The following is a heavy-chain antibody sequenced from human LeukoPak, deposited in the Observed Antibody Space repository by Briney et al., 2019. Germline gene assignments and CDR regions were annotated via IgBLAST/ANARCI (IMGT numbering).Heavy chain of an antibody. J-gene: IGHJ4*02. CDR2: VDPGDGEA. V-gene: IGHV1-69-2*01. CDR1: VCTFTHYL. Sequence: GATVKLSCKACVCTFTHYLIHWVRQAPGKGLEWMGHVDPGDGEAVYADRFQRRFTFTADTSTGTVYMDVSSLTADDSDVYYFAKVSSCLAAVGALSFDYWGQGTLVIVSS. CDR3: AKVSSCLAAVGALSFDY. D-gene: IGHD2-15*01.